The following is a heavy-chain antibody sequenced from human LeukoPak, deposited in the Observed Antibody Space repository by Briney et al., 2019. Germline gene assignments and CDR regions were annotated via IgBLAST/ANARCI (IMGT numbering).Heavy chain of an antibody. CDR2: IYPGDSDT. J-gene: IGHJ6*02. CDR1: GNRFTDYW. V-gene: IGHV5-51*01. Sequence: GESLKISCKCSGNRFTDYWIGWGRQLPGKGVGWMGIIYPGDSDTRYSTSFQGQVTISADNSINTAHLLWSIMTASDTAKYYCARGAAGTIPDYYYFGMDVWGQGTTVTVSS. D-gene: IGHD1-7*01. CDR3: ARGAAGTIPDYYYFGMDV.